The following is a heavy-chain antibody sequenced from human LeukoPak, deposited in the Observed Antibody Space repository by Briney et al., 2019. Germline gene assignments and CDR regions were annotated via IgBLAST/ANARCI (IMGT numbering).Heavy chain of an antibody. CDR1: GGSFSGYY. D-gene: IGHD3-9*01. CDR2: INHSGST. Sequence: SETLSLTCAVYGGSFSGYYWSWIRQPPGKGLEWIGEINHSGSTNYNPSLKSRVTISVDTSKNQFSLKLSSVTAADTAVYYCARGALRYFDWLSYFDYWGQGTLVTVSS. J-gene: IGHJ4*02. CDR3: ARGALRYFDWLSYFDY. V-gene: IGHV4-34*01.